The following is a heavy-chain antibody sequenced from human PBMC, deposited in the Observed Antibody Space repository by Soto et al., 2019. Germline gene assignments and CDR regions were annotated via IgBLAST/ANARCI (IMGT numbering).Heavy chain of an antibody. J-gene: IGHJ6*03. CDR3: ARNLYPFGHTYYYYYYMDV. V-gene: IGHV1-3*01. D-gene: IGHD3-3*01. CDR2: INAGNGNT. CDR1: GYTFTSYA. Sequence: GASVKVSCKASGYTFTSYAMHWVRQAPGQRLEWMGWINAGNGNTKYSQKFQGRVTITRDTSASTAYMELSRLRSDDTAVYYCARNLYPFGHTYYYYYYMDVWGKGTTVTVSS.